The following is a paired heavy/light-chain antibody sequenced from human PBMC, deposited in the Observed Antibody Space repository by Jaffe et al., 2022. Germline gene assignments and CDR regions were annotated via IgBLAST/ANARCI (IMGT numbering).Heavy chain of an antibody. CDR1: GDSITSGTYY. D-gene: IGHD3-10*01. V-gene: IGHV4-61*02. CDR3: ARGGRFGDLDY. CDR2: VYTSGST. J-gene: IGHJ4*02. Sequence: QVQLQESGPGLVKPSQTLSLTCTVSGDSITSGTYYWSWIRQPAGKGLEWVGRVYTSGSTNYNPSLKSRVTISVDTSKNQFSLKLTSVTAADTAVYYCARGGRFGDLDYWGQGTLVTVSS.
Light chain of an antibody. J-gene: IGKJ2*01. Sequence: DIQMTQSPSTLSASAGDRVTITCRASQSISRWLAWYQQKPGKAPKLLIYKASSLESGVPSRFSGSGSGTEFTLTVSSLQPDDFATYYCQQYNSFPYTFGQGTKLEIQ. CDR3: QQYNSFPYT. V-gene: IGKV1-5*03. CDR1: QSISRW. CDR2: KAS.